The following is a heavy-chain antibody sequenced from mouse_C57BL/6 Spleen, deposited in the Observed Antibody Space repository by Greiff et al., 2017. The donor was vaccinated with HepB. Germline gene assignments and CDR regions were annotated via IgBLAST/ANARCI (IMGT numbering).Heavy chain of an antibody. CDR2: INYDGSST. CDR1: GFTFSDYY. Sequence: EVKLMESEGGLVQPGSSMKLSCTASGFTFSDYYMAWVRQVPEKGLEWVANINYDGSSTYYLDSLKSRFIISRDNAKNILYLQMSSLKSEDTATYYCARDRIQGYFDYWGQGTTLTVSS. CDR3: ARDRIQGYFDY. J-gene: IGHJ2*01. V-gene: IGHV5-16*01.